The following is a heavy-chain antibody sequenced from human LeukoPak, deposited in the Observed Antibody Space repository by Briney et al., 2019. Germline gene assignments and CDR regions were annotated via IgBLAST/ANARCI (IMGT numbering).Heavy chain of an antibody. CDR3: ATYLPMVRGVLPWFDP. Sequence: WASVKVSCKVSGYTLTELSLHWVGQAPGKGLEWMGGFDPEDGETIYAQKFQGRVTMTEDTSTDTAYMELSSLRSEDTAVYYCATYLPMVRGVLPWFDPWGQGTLVTVSS. CDR2: FDPEDGET. V-gene: IGHV1-24*01. D-gene: IGHD3-10*01. J-gene: IGHJ5*02. CDR1: GYTLTELS.